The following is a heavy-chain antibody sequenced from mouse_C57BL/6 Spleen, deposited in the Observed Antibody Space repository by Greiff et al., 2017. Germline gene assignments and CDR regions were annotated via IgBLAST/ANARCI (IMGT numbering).Heavy chain of an antibody. Sequence: EVQLVASGGGLVKPGGSLKLSCAASGFTFSDYGMHWVRQAPEKGLEWVAYISSGSSTIYYADTVKGRFTISRDNAKNTLFLQMTSLRSEDTAMYYCARTAVVGYFDHWGQGTTLTVSS. V-gene: IGHV5-17*01. CDR2: ISSGSSTI. CDR3: ARTAVVGYFDH. J-gene: IGHJ2*01. D-gene: IGHD1-1*01. CDR1: GFTFSDYG.